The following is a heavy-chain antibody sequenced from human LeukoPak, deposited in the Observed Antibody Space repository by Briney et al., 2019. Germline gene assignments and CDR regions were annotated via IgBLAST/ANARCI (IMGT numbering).Heavy chain of an antibody. CDR1: GFTFSSYS. D-gene: IGHD1-26*01. Sequence: GGSLRLSCAASGFTFSSYSMNWVRQAPGKGLEWVSSISSSSSYIYYADSVKGRFTISRDNAKNSLYLQMNSLRAEDTAVYYCARASSGSYYGDYWGQGTLVTVSS. CDR2: ISSSSSYI. CDR3: ARASSGSYYGDY. V-gene: IGHV3-21*01. J-gene: IGHJ4*02.